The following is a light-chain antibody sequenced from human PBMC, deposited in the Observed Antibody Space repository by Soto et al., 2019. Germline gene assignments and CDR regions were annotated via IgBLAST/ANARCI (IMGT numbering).Light chain of an antibody. V-gene: IGKV1-5*01. CDR3: QQYYRSSIS. J-gene: IGKJ5*01. Sequence: DIQMSKSPATLSASVGDRVTITCRASQSLNNYLAWYQQKPGKAPKLLIYDASTLERGVPSRFSGTGSGTEFTLTISSLQPDDFATYYCQQYYRSSISFGQGTRLAIK. CDR1: QSLNNY. CDR2: DAS.